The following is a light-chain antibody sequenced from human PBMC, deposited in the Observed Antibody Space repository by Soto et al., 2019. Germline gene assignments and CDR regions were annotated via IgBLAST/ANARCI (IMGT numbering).Light chain of an antibody. CDR1: QSVGNNY. Sequence: ENVLTQSPGTLSLSPGERATLSCRASQSVGNNYLAWYQQKPGQAPRFLIYDASPRATGIPDRFSGSGSGTDFTLTISRLEPEDFAVYYCQQYGSTPLTCGGGTKVEIK. V-gene: IGKV3-20*01. J-gene: IGKJ4*01. CDR3: QQYGSTPLT. CDR2: DAS.